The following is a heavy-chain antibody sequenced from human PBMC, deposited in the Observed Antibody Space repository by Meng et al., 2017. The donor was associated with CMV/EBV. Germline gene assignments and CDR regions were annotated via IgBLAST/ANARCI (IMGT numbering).Heavy chain of an antibody. CDR1: GCSLRISGVG. V-gene: IGHV2-5*02. D-gene: IGHD3-22*01. CDR2: IYLDDDK. CDR3: ARLYDSSGYYLGYFDY. Sequence: QITVKESCPTLVQPTQSLTLTCTFSGCSLRISGVGVGWIRQPPGKALEWLALIYLDDDKRYSPSLKSRLTITKDTSKNQVVLTMTNMDPVDTATYYCARLYDSSGYYLGYFDYWGQGTLVTVSS. J-gene: IGHJ4*02.